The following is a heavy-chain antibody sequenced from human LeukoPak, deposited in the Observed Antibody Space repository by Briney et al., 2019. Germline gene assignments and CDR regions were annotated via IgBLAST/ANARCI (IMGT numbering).Heavy chain of an antibody. Sequence: GGSLRLSCAASGFTFNNYAMSWVRQAPGKGLEWVSALSGSADGTYYADSVKGRFTISRDNSQNTLYLQMNSLRAEDTAVYYCARGLPGSDIFDNWGQGTLVTVSS. CDR3: ARGLPGSDIFDN. D-gene: IGHD2-21*02. CDR2: LSGSADGT. V-gene: IGHV3-23*01. CDR1: GFTFNNYA. J-gene: IGHJ4*02.